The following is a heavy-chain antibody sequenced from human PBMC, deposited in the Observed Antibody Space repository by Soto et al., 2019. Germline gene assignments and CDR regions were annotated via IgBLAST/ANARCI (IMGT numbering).Heavy chain of an antibody. Sequence: GGSLRLSCAASGFTFSSYAMSWVRQAPGKGLEWVSAISGSGGSTYYADSVKGRFTISRDNSKNTLYLQMNSLRAEDTAVYYCATDTVNFTRWNYYFDYWGQGTLVTVSS. CDR2: ISGSGGST. CDR1: GFTFSSYA. CDR3: ATDTVNFTRWNYYFDY. J-gene: IGHJ4*02. V-gene: IGHV3-23*01. D-gene: IGHD4-4*01.